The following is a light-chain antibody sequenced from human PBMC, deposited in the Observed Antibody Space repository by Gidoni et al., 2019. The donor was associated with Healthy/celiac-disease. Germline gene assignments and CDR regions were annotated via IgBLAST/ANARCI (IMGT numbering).Light chain of an antibody. CDR2: KAS. CDR1: QSISSW. Sequence: DIQLTQSPSTLSASVGDRVPITCRASQSISSWLAWYQQKPGKAPKLRIYKASSLESGVPSRFSGSGSGTEVTLTISSLQPDDFATYYCQQYNSWLTFGGXTKVEIK. J-gene: IGKJ4*01. V-gene: IGKV1-5*03. CDR3: QQYNSWLT.